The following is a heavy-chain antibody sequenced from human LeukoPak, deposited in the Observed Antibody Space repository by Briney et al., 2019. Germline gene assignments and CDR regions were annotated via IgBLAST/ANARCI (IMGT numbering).Heavy chain of an antibody. D-gene: IGHD3-3*01. Sequence: ASVKVSCKASGYTFTSYGISWVRQAPGQGLEWMGWISAYNGNTNYAQKLQGRVTMTRDTSISTAYMELSRLRSDDTAVYYCARGGEYYDFWSAPYYFDYWGQGTLVTVSS. V-gene: IGHV1-18*01. CDR1: GYTFTSYG. CDR2: ISAYNGNT. CDR3: ARGGEYYDFWSAPYYFDY. J-gene: IGHJ4*02.